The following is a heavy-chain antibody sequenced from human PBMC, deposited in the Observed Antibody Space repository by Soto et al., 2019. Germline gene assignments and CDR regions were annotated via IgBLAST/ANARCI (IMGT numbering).Heavy chain of an antibody. J-gene: IGHJ4*02. Sequence: PGESLKISCKTSGYSFTSYWIGWVRQMPGKGLEWMGMIYPDDSDTRYSPSFQGQVTISADKSIYTAYLQWTSLKASDSAMYYCARVRINGGDGYSDYWGQGTLVTVSS. CDR1: GYSFTSYW. V-gene: IGHV5-51*01. CDR2: IYPDDSDT. CDR3: ARVRINGGDGYSDY. D-gene: IGHD2-21*02.